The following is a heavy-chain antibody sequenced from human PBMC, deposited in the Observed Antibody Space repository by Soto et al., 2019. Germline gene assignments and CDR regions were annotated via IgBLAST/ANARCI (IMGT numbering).Heavy chain of an antibody. CDR2: IYYSGST. CDR3: ASFPTLRYFATGAFDI. D-gene: IGHD3-9*01. CDR1: GGSISSGDYY. J-gene: IGHJ3*02. V-gene: IGHV4-30-4*01. Sequence: TLSLTCTVSGGSISSGDYYWSWIRQPPGKGLEWIGYIYYSGSTYYNPSLKSRVTISVDTSKNQFSLKLSSVTAADTAVYYCASFPTLRYFATGAFDIWGQGTMVTVSS.